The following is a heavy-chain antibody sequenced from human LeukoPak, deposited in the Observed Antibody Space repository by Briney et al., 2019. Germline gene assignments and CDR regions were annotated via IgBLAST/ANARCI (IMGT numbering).Heavy chain of an antibody. J-gene: IGHJ1*01. D-gene: IGHD3-10*01. CDR2: IKHSCST. Sequence: SETLSLTCAVYGGSFTAYYWSWRRQPPRKGLEMIGTIKHSCSTPYNHSLKSRVSVSVDTSKDPFSLNLISVTAADTSVYFCARGPPRGDYSGSGTYYNRWGQGTLVTVSS. CDR3: ARGPPRGDYSGSGTYYNR. CDR1: GGSFTAYY. V-gene: IGHV4-34*01.